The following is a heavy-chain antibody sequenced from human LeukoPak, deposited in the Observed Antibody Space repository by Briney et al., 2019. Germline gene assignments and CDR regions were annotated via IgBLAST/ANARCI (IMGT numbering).Heavy chain of an antibody. Sequence: SETLSLTCTVSGGSISSSSYYWGSIRQPPGKGLEWLGGIYYSGSTYYNPSLKSRVTISVDTSKNQFSLKLSSVTAADTAVYYCARHYYDSSGYLNWFDPWGQGTLVTVSS. CDR1: GGSISSSSYY. CDR3: ARHYYDSSGYLNWFDP. V-gene: IGHV4-39*01. CDR2: IYYSGST. J-gene: IGHJ5*02. D-gene: IGHD3-22*01.